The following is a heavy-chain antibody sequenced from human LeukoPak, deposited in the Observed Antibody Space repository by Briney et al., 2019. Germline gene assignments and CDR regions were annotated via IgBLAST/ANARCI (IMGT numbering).Heavy chain of an antibody. V-gene: IGHV3-73*01. D-gene: IGHD6-13*01. J-gene: IGHJ6*02. Sequence: PGGSLRLSCAASGFTFSGSAMHWVRQASGKGLEWVGRIRSKANSYATAYAASVKGRFTIFRDDSKNTAYLQMNSLKTEDTAVYYCSLNHNQSSWYGRPYYYYGMDVWGQGTTVTVSS. CDR1: GFTFSGSA. CDR3: SLNHNQSSWYGRPYYYYGMDV. CDR2: IRSKANSYAT.